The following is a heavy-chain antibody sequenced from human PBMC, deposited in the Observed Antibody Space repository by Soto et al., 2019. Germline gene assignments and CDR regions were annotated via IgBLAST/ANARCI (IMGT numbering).Heavy chain of an antibody. CDR3: ARCYYDSSGSSYFQH. CDR1: GFTFSDFY. J-gene: IGHJ1*01. CDR2: ISSSSSYT. Sequence: QVQLVESGGGLVKPGGSLRLSCAASGFTFSDFYMSWLRQAPGKGLEWVSYISSSSSYTNYADSVKGRFTISRDNAKNSLYVQMNSLRAEDTAVYYCARCYYDSSGSSYFQHWGQGTLVTVSS. D-gene: IGHD3-22*01. V-gene: IGHV3-11*06.